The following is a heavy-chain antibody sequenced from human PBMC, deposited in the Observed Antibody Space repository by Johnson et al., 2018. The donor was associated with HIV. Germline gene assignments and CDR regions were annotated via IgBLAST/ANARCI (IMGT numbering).Heavy chain of an antibody. V-gene: IGHV3-74*01. CDR2: INSDGSST. Sequence: VQLVESGGGLVQPGGSLRLSCAASGFTLSSYWMHWVRHAPGKGLVWVSRINSDGSSTSYADSVKGRFTISRDNAKNSLYLQMNSLRAEDTAVYYCARARWYLGGGSCCAFDIWGQGTMVTVSS. CDR3: ARARWYLGGGSCCAFDI. J-gene: IGHJ3*02. D-gene: IGHD2-15*01. CDR1: GFTLSSYW.